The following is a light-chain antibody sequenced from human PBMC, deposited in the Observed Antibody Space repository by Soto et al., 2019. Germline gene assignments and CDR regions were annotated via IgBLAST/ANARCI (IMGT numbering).Light chain of an antibody. CDR2: DAS. CDR3: QQRSNCRWT. V-gene: IGKV3-11*01. Sequence: EIVLTQSPGTLSLSPGERATLSCRASQSVSSYLAWYQQKPGQAPRLLIYDASNRATGIPARFSGSGSGTDFTLTISSLEPEDFAVYYCQQRSNCRWTFGQGTKVDIK. CDR1: QSVSSY. J-gene: IGKJ1*01.